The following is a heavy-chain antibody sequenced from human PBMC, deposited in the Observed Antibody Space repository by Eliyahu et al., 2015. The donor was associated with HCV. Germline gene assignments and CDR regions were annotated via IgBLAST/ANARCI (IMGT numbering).Heavy chain of an antibody. J-gene: IGHJ3*02. CDR2: IXYSGRT. Sequence: QVQLQESGPGLVXPSEXLSLTCTVSXXSISSHFWSWIRQPPGKGXEWXGYIXYSGRTNYSPSPKSRVTISVDTSKNQFSLKLSSVTAADTAIYYCARESDTLGAFDIWGQGTMLTVSS. CDR3: ARESDTLGAFDI. CDR1: XXSISSHF. V-gene: IGHV4-59*11. D-gene: IGHD2-21*02.